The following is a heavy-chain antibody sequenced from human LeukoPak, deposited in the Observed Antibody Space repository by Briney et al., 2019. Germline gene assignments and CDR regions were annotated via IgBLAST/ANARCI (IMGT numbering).Heavy chain of an antibody. D-gene: IGHD2-15*01. CDR3: AAALDAFDI. Sequence: RPSETLSLTCTVPGYSISSGYYWGWIRQPPGKGLEWIGSIYHSGSTYYNPSLKSRVTISVDTSKNQFSLKLSSVTAADTAVYYCAAALDAFDIWGQGTMVTVSS. V-gene: IGHV4-38-2*02. CDR1: GYSISSGYY. CDR2: IYHSGST. J-gene: IGHJ3*02.